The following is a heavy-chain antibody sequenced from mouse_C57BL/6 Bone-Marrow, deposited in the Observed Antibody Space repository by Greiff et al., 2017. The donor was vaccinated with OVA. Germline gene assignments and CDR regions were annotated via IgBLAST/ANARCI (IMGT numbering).Heavy chain of an antibody. CDR2: INPYNGGP. J-gene: IGHJ2*01. D-gene: IGHD1-1*01. CDR1: GYTFTDYY. Sequence: VQLQQSGPVLVKPGASVKMSCKASGYTFTDYYMNWVKQSHGKSLEWIGVINPYNGGPRSNQKFKGKAPLTVDKSSSTAYLERNSLTSEDSAVYYCARYYGSSHYFDYWGQGTTLTVSS. CDR3: ARYYGSSHYFDY. V-gene: IGHV1-19*01.